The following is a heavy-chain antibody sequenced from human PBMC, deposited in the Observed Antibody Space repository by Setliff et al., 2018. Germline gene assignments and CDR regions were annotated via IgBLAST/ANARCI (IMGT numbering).Heavy chain of an antibody. D-gene: IGHD3-3*01. CDR2: INYHGSIFHDGTTHST. CDR3: ARNPDFLQYSFDL. J-gene: IGHJ2*01. Sequence: PSETLSLTCTVSGASLSSGTFYWGWIRQPPGKGLEWIGSINYHGSIFHDGTTHSTYYNPSLKSRVTISIDTSKSQFSLKLSSVTAAAMALYYCARNPDFLQYSFDLWGRGTLVTVSS. CDR1: GASLSSGTFY. V-gene: IGHV4-39*07.